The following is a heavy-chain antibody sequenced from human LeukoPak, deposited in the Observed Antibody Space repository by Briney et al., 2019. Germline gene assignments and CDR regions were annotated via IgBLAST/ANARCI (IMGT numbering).Heavy chain of an antibody. J-gene: IGHJ4*02. CDR2: IYTSGST. V-gene: IGHV4-4*07. CDR3: ARGIWSGYLYYFDY. D-gene: IGHD3-3*01. CDR1: GGSISSYY. Sequence: SETLSLTCTVSGGSISSYYWSRIRQPAGKGLEWIGRIYTSGSTNYNPSLKSRVTISVDTSKNQFSLKLSSVTAADTAVYYCARGIWSGYLYYFDYRGQGTLVTVSS.